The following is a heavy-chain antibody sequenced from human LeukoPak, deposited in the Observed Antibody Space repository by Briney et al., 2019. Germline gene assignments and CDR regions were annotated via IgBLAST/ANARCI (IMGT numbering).Heavy chain of an antibody. CDR2: IRNDGSDK. CDR3: VKRGSGSYDVDY. D-gene: IGHD1-26*01. CDR1: GFTFRDYG. J-gene: IGHJ4*02. V-gene: IGHV3-30*02. Sequence: PGGSLRLSCAASGFTFRDYGMHWVRQAPDKGLEWVASIRNDGSDKYYEDSVKGRFAISRDNSKNTVHLQMDSLRAEDSAVYYCVKRGSGSYDVDYWGQGTLVTASS.